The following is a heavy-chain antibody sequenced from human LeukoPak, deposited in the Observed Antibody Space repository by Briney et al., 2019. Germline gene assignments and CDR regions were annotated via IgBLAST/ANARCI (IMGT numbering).Heavy chain of an antibody. CDR2: IREDGSDK. D-gene: IGHD4-17*01. Sequence: GGSLRLSCAGSGFIFSNYWMSWVRQAPGKGLEWVANIREDGSDKYYVDSVKGRFTISRGNAKSSLYLQMNSLRAEDTAVYYCAKDPDYGDYAFDYWGQGTLVTVSS. CDR3: AKDPDYGDYAFDY. J-gene: IGHJ4*02. V-gene: IGHV3-7*03. CDR1: GFIFSNYW.